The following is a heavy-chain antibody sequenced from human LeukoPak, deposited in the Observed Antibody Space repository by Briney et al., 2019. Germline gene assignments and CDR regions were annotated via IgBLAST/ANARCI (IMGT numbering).Heavy chain of an antibody. D-gene: IGHD6-19*01. Sequence: GASVRVSCKASGYTFTSYDINWVRQATGQGLEWMGWMNPNSGNTGYAQKFQGRVTMTRNTSISTAYMELSSLRFEDTAVYYCARGTGHSGWKFDYWGQGTLVTVSS. CDR3: ARGTGHSGWKFDY. J-gene: IGHJ4*02. CDR2: MNPNSGNT. V-gene: IGHV1-8*01. CDR1: GYTFTSYD.